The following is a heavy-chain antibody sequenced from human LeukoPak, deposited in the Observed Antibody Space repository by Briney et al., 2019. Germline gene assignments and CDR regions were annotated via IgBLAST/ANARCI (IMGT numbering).Heavy chain of an antibody. Sequence: PGGSLRLSCTASGFTVSSNYMSWVRQAPGKGLEWVSVIRSDGSTNHADSVKGRFTISRDNSKNTLYLQMNNLGAEDTAMYYCAREMYSGMYNDAFDIWGQGTKVTVSS. CDR2: IRSDGST. V-gene: IGHV3-53*01. J-gene: IGHJ3*02. CDR1: GFTVSSNY. D-gene: IGHD1-26*01. CDR3: AREMYSGMYNDAFDI.